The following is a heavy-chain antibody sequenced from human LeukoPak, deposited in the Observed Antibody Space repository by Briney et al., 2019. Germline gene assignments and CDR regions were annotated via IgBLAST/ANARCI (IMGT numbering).Heavy chain of an antibody. CDR3: AAGSGSYGSEFDY. J-gene: IGHJ4*02. D-gene: IGHD1-26*01. V-gene: IGHV1-2*02. CDR1: GYTFTGYY. CDR2: INPNSGGT. Sequence: ASVKVSCKASGYTFTGYYMHWVRQAPGQGLEWMGWINPNSGGTNYAQKFQGRVTMTRDTSISTAYMELSSLRSEDTAVYYCAAGSGSYGSEFDYWGQGTLVTVSS.